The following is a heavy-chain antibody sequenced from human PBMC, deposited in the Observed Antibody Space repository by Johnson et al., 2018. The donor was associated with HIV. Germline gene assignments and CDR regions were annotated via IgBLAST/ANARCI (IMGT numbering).Heavy chain of an antibody. CDR1: GFTFSSYA. V-gene: IGHV3-30*04. Sequence: HVQLVESGGGLVQPGGSLRLSCAASGFTFSSYAMHWVRQAPGKGLEWVAVISYDGSNKYYADSVKGRFTISRDNSKNTLYRQMNSLRAEDTAVYYCAKDQASIAARPDAFDIWGQGTMVTVSS. CDR3: AKDQASIAARPDAFDI. D-gene: IGHD6-6*01. CDR2: ISYDGSNK. J-gene: IGHJ3*02.